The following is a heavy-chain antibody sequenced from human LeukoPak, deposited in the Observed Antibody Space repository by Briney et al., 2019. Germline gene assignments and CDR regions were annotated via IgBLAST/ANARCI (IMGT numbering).Heavy chain of an antibody. D-gene: IGHD2/OR15-2a*01. V-gene: IGHV4-4*03. J-gene: IGHJ4*02. CDR2: ISRSGTT. CDR3: TRENRPFCPFAY. CDR1: GGSIDITNY. Sequence: PPGTLSLTCGVSGGSIDITNYWSWVRQAPGKGLEWIGEISRSGTTNYNPSLRSRVTMFLDRANNQFSLSLTSVTAADSAVYYCTRENRPFCPFAYWGQGVLVTVSS.